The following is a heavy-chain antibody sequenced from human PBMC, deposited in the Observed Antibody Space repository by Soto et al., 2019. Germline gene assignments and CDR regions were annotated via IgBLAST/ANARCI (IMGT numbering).Heavy chain of an antibody. J-gene: IGHJ4*02. Sequence: QVQLVQSGAEVKKPGASVKVSCKASGYTFSDHDINWVRQASGQGPEWLGWMNPNSGDTGYAQNFQGRVNMTRDTSKRTAYMELSSLRSEDTAVYYCARVGGNWNDDYFEYWGQGTLVTVSS. V-gene: IGHV1-8*01. CDR2: MNPNSGDT. D-gene: IGHD1-1*01. CDR1: GYTFSDHD. CDR3: ARVGGNWNDDYFEY.